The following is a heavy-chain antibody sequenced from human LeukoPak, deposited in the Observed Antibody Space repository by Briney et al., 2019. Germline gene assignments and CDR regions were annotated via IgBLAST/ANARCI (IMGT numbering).Heavy chain of an antibody. CDR3: AKDGGDDYGDYYFDY. Sequence: GGSLRLSCAASGFTFDDYAMHWVRQAPGKGLEWVSGISWNSGSIGYADSVKGRFTISRDNAKNSLYLQMNSPRAEDTALYYCAKDGGDDYGDYYFDYWGQGTLVTVSS. D-gene: IGHD4-17*01. V-gene: IGHV3-9*01. CDR1: GFTFDDYA. J-gene: IGHJ4*02. CDR2: ISWNSGSI.